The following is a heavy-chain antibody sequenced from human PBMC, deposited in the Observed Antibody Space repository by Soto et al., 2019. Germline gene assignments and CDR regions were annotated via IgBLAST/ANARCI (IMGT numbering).Heavy chain of an antibody. CDR1: GFTFSSYG. Sequence: QVQLVESGGGVVQPGRSLRLSCAASGFTFSSYGMHWVRQAPGKGLEWVAVISYDGSNKYYADSVKGRFTISRDNSKNTLYLQMNSLRAEDTAVYYCAKGALVVVAATRIDYWGQGTLVTVSS. CDR3: AKGALVVVAATRIDY. V-gene: IGHV3-30*18. CDR2: ISYDGSNK. D-gene: IGHD2-15*01. J-gene: IGHJ4*02.